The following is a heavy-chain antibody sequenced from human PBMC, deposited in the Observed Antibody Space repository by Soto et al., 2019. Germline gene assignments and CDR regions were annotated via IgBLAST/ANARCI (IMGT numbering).Heavy chain of an antibody. D-gene: IGHD6-6*01. CDR1: GFTFNSYA. V-gene: IGHV3-23*01. Sequence: GGSLRLSCAASGFTFNSYAMSWVRQAPGKGLEWVSSVSGLGATTHHADSVQGRFTISRDNSRNTLYLQMNSLRAEDTAVYYCAKLSQYNSSYYFNSWGQGTLVTVSS. CDR2: VSGLGATT. CDR3: AKLSQYNSSYYFNS. J-gene: IGHJ4*02.